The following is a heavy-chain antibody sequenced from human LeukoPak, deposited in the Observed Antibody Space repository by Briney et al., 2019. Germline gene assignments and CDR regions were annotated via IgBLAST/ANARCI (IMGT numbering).Heavy chain of an antibody. J-gene: IGHJ4*02. V-gene: IGHV3-66*01. Sequence: GGSLRLSCAASGFTVSSNYISWVRQAPGKGLGWVSVIYSGGSTYYADPVKGRFTIPRDNSKNTPYLPMNSQTEEHRALHYLSGEGVCVGMWGQGTLVTVSS. CDR2: IYSGGST. D-gene: IGHD3-16*01. CDR3: SGEGVCVGM. CDR1: GFTVSSNY.